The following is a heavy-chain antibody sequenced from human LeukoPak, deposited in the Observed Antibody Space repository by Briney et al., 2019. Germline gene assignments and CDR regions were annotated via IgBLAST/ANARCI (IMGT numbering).Heavy chain of an antibody. V-gene: IGHV3-30*18. D-gene: IGHD3-22*01. Sequence: TGRSLRLSCAASGFTFSSYGMHWVRQAPGKGLEWVAVISYDGSNKYYADSVKGRFTISRDNSKNTLYLQMNSLRAEDTAVYYCAKDAQQYYYDSSGAFDIWGQGTMVTVSS. CDR1: GFTFSSYG. CDR2: ISYDGSNK. J-gene: IGHJ3*02. CDR3: AKDAQQYYYDSSGAFDI.